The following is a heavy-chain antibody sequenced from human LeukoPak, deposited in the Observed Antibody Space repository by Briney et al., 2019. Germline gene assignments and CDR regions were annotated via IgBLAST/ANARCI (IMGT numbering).Heavy chain of an antibody. CDR3: ARDGGRGTFDY. Sequence: SGTLSLTCTVSGGSISSYYWSWIRQPPGKGLEWIGYIYYIGSTNYNPSLKSRVTISVDTSKNQFSLKLSSVTAADTAVYYCARDGGRGTFDYWGQGTLVTVSS. J-gene: IGHJ4*02. CDR2: IYYIGST. V-gene: IGHV4-59*01. CDR1: GGSISSYY. D-gene: IGHD3-16*01.